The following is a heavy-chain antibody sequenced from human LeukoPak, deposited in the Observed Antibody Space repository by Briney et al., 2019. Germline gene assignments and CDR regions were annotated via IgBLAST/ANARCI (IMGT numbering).Heavy chain of an antibody. J-gene: IGHJ6*02. CDR1: GFTFRSYA. D-gene: IGHD3-10*01. CDR3: ARGERITMVRGVITAPKPVTPDYYYGMDV. V-gene: IGHV3-30-3*01. Sequence: GGSLRLSCAASGFTFRSYAMHWVRQAPGKGLEWVAVISYDGSNKYYADSVKGRFTISRDNSKNTLYLQMNSLRAEDTAVYYCARGERITMVRGVITAPKPVTPDYYYGMDVWGQGTTVTVSS. CDR2: ISYDGSNK.